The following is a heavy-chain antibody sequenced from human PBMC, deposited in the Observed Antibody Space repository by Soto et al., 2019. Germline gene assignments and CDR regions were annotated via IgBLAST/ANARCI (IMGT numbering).Heavy chain of an antibody. Sequence: GGSLSLSCAASGFPFSSYSMNWVRQAPGKGLEWVSYISSSSSTIYYADSVKGRFTISRDNAKNSLYLQMNSLRDEDTAVYYCARDGCSSTSCYYYYYYYGMYGWGQAT. D-gene: IGHD2-2*01. CDR3: ARDGCSSTSCYYYYYYYGMYG. CDR2: ISSSSSTI. V-gene: IGHV3-48*02. J-gene: IGHJ6*02. CDR1: GFPFSSYS.